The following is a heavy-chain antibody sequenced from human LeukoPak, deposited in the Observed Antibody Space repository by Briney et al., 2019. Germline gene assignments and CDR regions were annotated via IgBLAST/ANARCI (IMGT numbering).Heavy chain of an antibody. CDR2: ISSSSSTI. D-gene: IGHD3-10*01. CDR3: ASSDGITMVRRFDY. V-gene: IGHV3-48*04. J-gene: IGHJ4*02. CDR1: GFTFSSYS. Sequence: GGSLRLSCAASGFTFSSYSMNGVRQAPGKGLGWVSYISSSSSTIYYADSVKGRFTISRDNAKNSLYLQMNSLRAEDTAVYYCASSDGITMVRRFDYWGQGTLVTVSS.